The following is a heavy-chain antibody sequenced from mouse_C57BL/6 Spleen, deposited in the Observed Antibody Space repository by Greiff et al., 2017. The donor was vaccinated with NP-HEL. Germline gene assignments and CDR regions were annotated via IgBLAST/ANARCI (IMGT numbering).Heavy chain of an antibody. CDR1: GYTFTDYE. V-gene: IGHV1-15*01. CDR2: IDPETGGT. J-gene: IGHJ4*01. Sequence: QVQLKQSGAELVRPGASVTLSCKASGYTFTDYEMHWVKQTPVHGLEWIGAIDPETGGTAYNQKFKGKAILTADTSSSTAYMELRSLTSEDSAVYYCTRSYEYPYAMDYWGQGTSGTVSS. CDR3: TRSYEYPYAMDY. D-gene: IGHD2-4*01.